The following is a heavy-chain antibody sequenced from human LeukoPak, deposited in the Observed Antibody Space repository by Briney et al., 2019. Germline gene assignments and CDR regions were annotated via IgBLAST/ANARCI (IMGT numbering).Heavy chain of an antibody. CDR3: AKDRSSSWALDY. Sequence: GGSLKLSCVASGFSFSASSMHWVRQASGKGLEWVGRIRSKADNYATTYAAAVRGRFTISRDDSKNTASLQMNSLRAEDTAVHYCAKDRSSSWALDYWGQGTLVTVSS. CDR2: IRSKADNYAT. V-gene: IGHV3-73*01. J-gene: IGHJ4*02. D-gene: IGHD6-13*01. CDR1: GFSFSASS.